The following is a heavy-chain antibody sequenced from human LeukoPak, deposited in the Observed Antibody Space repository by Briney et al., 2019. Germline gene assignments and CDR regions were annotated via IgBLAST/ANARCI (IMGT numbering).Heavy chain of an antibody. D-gene: IGHD3-22*01. CDR2: IYSGGST. CDR3: ARTYYYDSSGYYEGDY. J-gene: IGHJ4*02. CDR1: GFTVSSNY. V-gene: IGHV3-66*01. Sequence: GGSLRLSCAASGFTVSSNYMSWVRPAPGKVLEWVSVIYSGGSTYYADSVKGRFTISRDNAKNSLYLQMNSLRAEDTAVYYCARTYYYDSSGYYEGDYWGQGTLVTVSS.